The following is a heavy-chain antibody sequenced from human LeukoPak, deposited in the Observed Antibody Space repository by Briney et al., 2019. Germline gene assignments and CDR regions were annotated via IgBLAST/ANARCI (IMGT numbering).Heavy chain of an antibody. J-gene: IGHJ5*02. CDR3: ARSYSNSWSGFDP. CDR1: GGSFSGYY. V-gene: IGHV4-34*01. Sequence: PSETLSLTCAVYGGSFSGYYWSWIRQPPGKGLEWIGEINHSGSTNYNPSLKSRVTISVDTSKNQFSLKLSSVTAADTAVYYCARSYSNSWSGFDPWGQGTLVTVSS. D-gene: IGHD6-13*01. CDR2: INHSGST.